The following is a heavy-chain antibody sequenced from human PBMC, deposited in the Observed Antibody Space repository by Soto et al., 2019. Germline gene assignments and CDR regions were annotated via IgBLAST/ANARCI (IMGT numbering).Heavy chain of an antibody. Sequence: QVQLQESRRGLVKPSGTLSLTCAVSGGSISSSNWWSWVRQPPGKGLEWIGKIYHSGSTNYNPSLKSRVTISVDKSKNQFSLKLSSVTAADTAVYYCARVYMVRGTIIRYFDYWGQGTLVTVSS. CDR2: IYHSGST. CDR3: ARVYMVRGTIIRYFDY. V-gene: IGHV4-4*02. CDR1: GGSISSSNW. J-gene: IGHJ4*02. D-gene: IGHD3-10*01.